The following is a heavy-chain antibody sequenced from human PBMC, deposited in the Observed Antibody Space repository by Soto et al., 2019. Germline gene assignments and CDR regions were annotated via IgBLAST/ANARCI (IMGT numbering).Heavy chain of an antibody. V-gene: IGHV1-2*02. CDR2: INPNSGGT. J-gene: IGHJ6*02. CDR3: ARDDSYGFYYYYYGMDV. CDR1: GYTFTGYY. D-gene: IGHD5-18*01. Sequence: ASVKVSCKASGYTFTGYYMHWVRQAPGQGLEWMGWINPNSGGTNYAQKFQGRVTMTRDTSISTAYMELSRLRSDDTAVYYCARDDSYGFYYYYYGMDVCGQGTTVTVSS.